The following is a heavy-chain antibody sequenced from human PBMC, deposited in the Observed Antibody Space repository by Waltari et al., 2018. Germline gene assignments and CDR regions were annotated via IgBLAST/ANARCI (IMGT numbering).Heavy chain of an antibody. D-gene: IGHD3-22*01. CDR2: INSXGSNT. CDR1: GFTFTNYW. Sequence: EVQLEESGGGXXKPGGSLXLSCAASGFTFTNYWMHWVXQAPGKGLVWVSRINSXGSNTRYADSVRGRFTISRDNAKKTLYLXMNSLRAEDTAVYYCTXSYXNSNYYLDYFDYWXXXTLVTVSS. V-gene: IGHV3-74*01. J-gene: IGHJ4*02. CDR3: TXSYXNSNYYLDYFDY.